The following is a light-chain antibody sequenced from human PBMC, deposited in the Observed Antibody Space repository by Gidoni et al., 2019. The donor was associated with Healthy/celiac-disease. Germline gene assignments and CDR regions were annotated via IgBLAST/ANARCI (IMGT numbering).Light chain of an antibody. CDR1: QTVSSN. J-gene: IGKJ1*01. CDR3: QQYNNWPPWT. Sequence: ELVMTQSPATLSVSPGKRATLSCRASQTVSSNLAWYQQKPGQAPRRLIYDASTRATGIPARFSGRGSGTEFTLTISSMQDEEFAVEYCQQYNNWPPWTFGQXTKVDLK. V-gene: IGKV3-15*01. CDR2: DAS.